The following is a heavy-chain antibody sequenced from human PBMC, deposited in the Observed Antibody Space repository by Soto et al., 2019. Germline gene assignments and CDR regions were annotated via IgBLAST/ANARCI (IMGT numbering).Heavy chain of an antibody. CDR1: GFTFSGYS. D-gene: IGHD3-3*01. CDR3: ARGISILWVDNYYFDS. CDR2: VSGGGRTL. V-gene: IGHV3-48*02. Sequence: EVQLVESGGDLVQPGGSLRLSCAASGFTFSGYSMNWVRQASGKGLVWLSYVSGGGRTLYYTDSVKGRFTISRDNAKNLLYLQMNSLRDEDTAVYYCARGISILWVDNYYFDSWGQGTLVTVSS. J-gene: IGHJ4*02.